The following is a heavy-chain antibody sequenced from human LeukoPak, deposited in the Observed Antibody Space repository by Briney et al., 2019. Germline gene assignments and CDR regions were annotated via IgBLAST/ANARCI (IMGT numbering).Heavy chain of an antibody. J-gene: IGHJ4*02. V-gene: IGHV3-21*05. D-gene: IGHD5-18*01. Sequence: GGSLRLSCAASGFTFSSYSMNWVRQAPGKGLEWVSYISSSSSSIYYADSVKGRFTISRDNAKNSLYLQMNSLRAEDTAVYYCARASGDIVETATMGSYWGQGTLVTVSS. CDR2: ISSSSSSI. CDR1: GFTFSSYS. CDR3: ARASGDIVETATMGSY.